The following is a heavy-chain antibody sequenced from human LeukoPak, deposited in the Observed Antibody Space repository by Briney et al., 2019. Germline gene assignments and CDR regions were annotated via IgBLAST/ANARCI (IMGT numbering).Heavy chain of an antibody. CDR2: INPSGGST. D-gene: IGHD1-26*01. Sequence: GASVKVSCKASGYTFTGYYMHWVRQAPGQGLEWMGIINPSGGSTSYAQKFQGRVTMTRDTSTSTVYMELSSLRSEDTAVYYCARVGATNPFDYWGQGTLVTVSS. J-gene: IGHJ4*02. CDR3: ARVGATNPFDY. CDR1: GYTFTGYY. V-gene: IGHV1-46*01.